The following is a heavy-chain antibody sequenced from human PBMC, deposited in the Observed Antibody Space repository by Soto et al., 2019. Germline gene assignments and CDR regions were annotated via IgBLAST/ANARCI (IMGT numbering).Heavy chain of an antibody. D-gene: IGHD3-9*01. Sequence: QMQLVQSGPEVKKPGTSVKVSCKASGFTFTSSAMQWVRQARGQRLEWIGWIVVGSGNTNYAQKFQERVTITRDMSTSTAYMELSRLRSDDTAVYYCAAPYYDILTGYYNHYWGQGTLVTVSS. CDR2: IVVGSGNT. V-gene: IGHV1-58*02. J-gene: IGHJ4*02. CDR1: GFTFTSSA. CDR3: AAPYYDILTGYYNHY.